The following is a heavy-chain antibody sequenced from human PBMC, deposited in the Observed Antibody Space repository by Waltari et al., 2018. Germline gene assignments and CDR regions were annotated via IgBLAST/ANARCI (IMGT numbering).Heavy chain of an antibody. D-gene: IGHD4-17*01. V-gene: IGHV3-9*01. CDR1: GFTFDDYA. CDR2: ISWNRGSI. J-gene: IGHJ3*02. Sequence: EVQLVESGGGLVQPGRSLRLSCAASGFTFDDYAMHWVRQAPGKGLEWVSGISWNRGSIGYADSVKGRFTISRDNAKNSLYLQMNSLRAEDTALYYCAKPKKATTVLEGDAFDIWGQGTMVTVSS. CDR3: AKPKKATTVLEGDAFDI.